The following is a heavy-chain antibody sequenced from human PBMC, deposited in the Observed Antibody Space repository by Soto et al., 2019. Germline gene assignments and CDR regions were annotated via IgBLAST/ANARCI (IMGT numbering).Heavy chain of an antibody. V-gene: IGHV3-30-3*01. CDR3: ARTTTVAGTPEFDY. Sequence: QVQLVESGGGVAQPGRSLRLSCAASGFTFSSFSLHWVRQAPGKGLEWLALISYDGSTKYNADSVKGRFTVSRDNSNNTLYLQLSSLRPEDTAVYYCARTTTVAGTPEFDYWGQGTLVTVSP. CDR1: GFTFSSFS. CDR2: ISYDGSTK. D-gene: IGHD6-19*01. J-gene: IGHJ4*02.